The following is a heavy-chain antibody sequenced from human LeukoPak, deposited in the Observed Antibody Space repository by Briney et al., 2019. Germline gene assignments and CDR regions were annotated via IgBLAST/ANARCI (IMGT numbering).Heavy chain of an antibody. CDR2: ISSSGSTI. Sequence: GGSLRLSCVASGFTFSDFDMNWVRQAPGKGLEWVSYISSSGSTIYYADSVKGRFTISRDNAKNSLYLQMNSLRAEDTAVYYCARDTGHYYYGMDVWGQGTTVTVSS. CDR1: GFTFSDFD. J-gene: IGHJ6*02. CDR3: ARDTGHYYYGMDV. D-gene: IGHD4-17*01. V-gene: IGHV3-11*01.